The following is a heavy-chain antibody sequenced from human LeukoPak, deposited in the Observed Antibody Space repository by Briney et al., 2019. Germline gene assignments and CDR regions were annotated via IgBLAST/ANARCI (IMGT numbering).Heavy chain of an antibody. V-gene: IGHV4-59*01. D-gene: IGHD2-15*01. CDR1: GGSISTYY. CDR2: IYHSGST. J-gene: IGHJ5*01. Sequence: SETLSLTCTVSGGSISTYYWNWIRQPPGKGLEWIGHIYHSGSTNYNPSLKSRVTISVDTSKNEFSLKLSSVTAVDTAVYFCARGSYCSGGTCMFDCWGQGTLVTVSS. CDR3: ARGSYCSGGTCMFDC.